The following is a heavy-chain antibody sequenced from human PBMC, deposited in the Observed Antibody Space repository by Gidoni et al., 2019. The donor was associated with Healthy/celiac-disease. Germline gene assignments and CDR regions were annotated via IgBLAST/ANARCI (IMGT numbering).Heavy chain of an antibody. D-gene: IGHD3-22*01. J-gene: IGHJ3*02. V-gene: IGHV3-33*01. CDR1: GFTFSSHG. CDR3: ARARDYYDSSGYYLDAFDI. CDR2: IWYDGSNK. Sequence: QVQLVESGGGVVQPGRSLRLSCAASGFTFSSHGMHWVRQAPGKGLEGVAVIWYDGSNKYYADSVKGRFTISRDNSKNTLYLQMNSLRAEDTAVYYCARARDYYDSSGYYLDAFDIWGQGTMVTVSS.